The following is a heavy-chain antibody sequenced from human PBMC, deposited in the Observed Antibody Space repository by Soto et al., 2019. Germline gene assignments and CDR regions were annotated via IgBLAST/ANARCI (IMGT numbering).Heavy chain of an antibody. CDR2: IYSGGST. D-gene: IGHD3-3*01. V-gene: IGHV3-66*01. Sequence: EVQLVESGGGLVQPGGSLRLSCAASGFTVSSNYMSWVRQAPGKGLEWVSVIYSGGSTYYADSVKGRFTISRDNSKNTLYLQMNSVRAEATAVYYCARLDFGSVSCAFDIWGQGTMVTVSS. CDR1: GFTVSSNY. J-gene: IGHJ3*02. CDR3: ARLDFGSVSCAFDI.